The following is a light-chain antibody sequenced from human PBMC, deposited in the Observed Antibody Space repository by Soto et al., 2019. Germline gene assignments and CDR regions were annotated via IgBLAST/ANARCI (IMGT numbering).Light chain of an antibody. CDR1: SSDVGGYNY. V-gene: IGLV2-8*01. CDR3: SSYAGTNIVV. J-gene: IGLJ2*01. Sequence: QSALTQAPSASGSPGQSVTISCTGTSSDVGGYNYVSWYQQHPGKAPKLMIYDVSKRPSGVPDRFSGSKSGNTASLIVSGLQAEDVADYYCSSYAGTNIVVFGGGTKVTVL. CDR2: DVS.